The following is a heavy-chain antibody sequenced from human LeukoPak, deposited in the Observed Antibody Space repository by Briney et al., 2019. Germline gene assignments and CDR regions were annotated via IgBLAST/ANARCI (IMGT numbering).Heavy chain of an antibody. CDR1: GGTFSSYA. Sequence: SVKVSCKASGGTFSSYAISWVRQAPGQGLEWMGGIIPIFGTANYAQKFQGRVTITADESTSTAYMELSSLRSEDTAVYYCARGYCSSTSCYSVPHDWGQGTLVTVSS. CDR2: IIPIFGTA. V-gene: IGHV1-69*13. D-gene: IGHD2-2*02. CDR3: ARGYCSSTSCYSVPHD. J-gene: IGHJ4*02.